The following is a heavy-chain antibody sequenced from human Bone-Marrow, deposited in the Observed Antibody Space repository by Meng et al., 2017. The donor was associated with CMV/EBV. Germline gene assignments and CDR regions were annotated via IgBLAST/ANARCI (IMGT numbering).Heavy chain of an antibody. CDR2: ISSSGSTI. Sequence: GESLKISCAASGFTFSYAWMSWVRQAPGKGLEWVSYISSSGSTIYYADSVKGRFTISRDNAKNSLYLQMNSLRAEDTAVYYCARAGGTKAFGEFDYWGQGTLVTVSS. V-gene: IGHV3-11*04. CDR3: ARAGGTKAFGEFDY. D-gene: IGHD1-1*01. CDR1: GFTFSYAW. J-gene: IGHJ4*02.